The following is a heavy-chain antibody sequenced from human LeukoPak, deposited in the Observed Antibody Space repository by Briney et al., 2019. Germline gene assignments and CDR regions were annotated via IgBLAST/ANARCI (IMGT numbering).Heavy chain of an antibody. V-gene: IGHV1-8*01. CDR3: ARVFRAAAGYFYFDA. D-gene: IGHD6-13*01. CDR2: MNPKSGDT. CDR1: GYSFISHD. J-gene: IGHJ2*01. Sequence: GASVKVSCKTFGYSFISHDINWVRQATGQGLQWMGWMNPKSGDTGFAQNFQGRLSMTKDTSTSTAFMESTSLTSDDTAVYYCARVFRAAAGYFYFDAWGRGTLVTVSS.